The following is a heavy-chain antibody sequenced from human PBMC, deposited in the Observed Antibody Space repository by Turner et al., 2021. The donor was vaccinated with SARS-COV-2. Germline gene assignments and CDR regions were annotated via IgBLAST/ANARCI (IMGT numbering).Heavy chain of an antibody. Sequence: QVQLQQWGAGLLKPSETLSLPCAVYGGSFSGYYWTWIRQPPGKGLEWIGEINHSGSTNYNPSLKSRVTISVDTSKTQFSLKLSAVTAADTAVYYCARGATLQYYFDYWGQGTLVTVSS. J-gene: IGHJ4*02. CDR2: INHSGST. D-gene: IGHD4-4*01. V-gene: IGHV4-34*01. CDR3: ARGATLQYYFDY. CDR1: GGSFSGYY.